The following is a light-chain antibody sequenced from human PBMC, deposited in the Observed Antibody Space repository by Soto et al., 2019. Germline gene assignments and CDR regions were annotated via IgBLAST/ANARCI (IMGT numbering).Light chain of an antibody. Sequence: EIVMTQSPATLSVSPGERATLSFRASQSVSSDFAWYQQKPGQAPRLLIYGASTRATGIPDRFSGSGSGTDFTLTISRLEPEDFAVYYCQQYGSSRWTFGQGTKVDI. J-gene: IGKJ1*01. CDR2: GAS. CDR1: QSVSSD. V-gene: IGKV3-20*01. CDR3: QQYGSSRWT.